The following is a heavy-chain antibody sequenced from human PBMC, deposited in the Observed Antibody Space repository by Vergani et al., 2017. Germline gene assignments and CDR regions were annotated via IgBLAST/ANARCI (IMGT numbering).Heavy chain of an antibody. CDR1: GVSISSYY. Sequence: QVQLQESGPGLVKPSETLSLTCTVSGVSISSYYWSWIRQPPGKGLEWIGYIYYSGSTNYNPTLKSRVTISVDTSKNQFSLKLSSVTAADTAVYYCARYFCSGGSCYWGWFDPWGQGTLVTVSS. J-gene: IGHJ5*02. CDR2: IYYSGST. V-gene: IGHV4-59*01. CDR3: ARYFCSGGSCYWGWFDP. D-gene: IGHD2-15*01.